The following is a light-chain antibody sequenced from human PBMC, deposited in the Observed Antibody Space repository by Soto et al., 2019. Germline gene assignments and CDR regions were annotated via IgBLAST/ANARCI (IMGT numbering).Light chain of an antibody. CDR3: QQYNTYLWT. Sequence: DIQMTQSPSTLSGSVGDRVTITCRASQTISSWLAWYQQKPGKAPKLLIYKASTLKGGVPSRFSGSGSGTEFTLTIRSLQPDDFATYYCQQYNTYLWTFGQGTKVDIK. V-gene: IGKV1-5*03. J-gene: IGKJ1*01. CDR1: QTISSW. CDR2: KAS.